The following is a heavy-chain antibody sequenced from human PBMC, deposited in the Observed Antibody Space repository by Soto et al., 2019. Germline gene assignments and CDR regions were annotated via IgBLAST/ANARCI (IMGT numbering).Heavy chain of an antibody. J-gene: IGHJ4*02. CDR1: GFTFNDYG. V-gene: IGHV3-23*01. Sequence: PGGSLRLCCAASGFTFNDYGMNWVRQAPGKVLEWGSTISGSGDTTYYAYSVKGRSTTSRANSNKTLYLQMSSLRAEDKAVSYCDLKYTYGVVSYYNYRGQVTLDTDYS. CDR3: DLKYTYGVVSYYNY. CDR2: ISGSGDTT. D-gene: IGHD5-18*01.